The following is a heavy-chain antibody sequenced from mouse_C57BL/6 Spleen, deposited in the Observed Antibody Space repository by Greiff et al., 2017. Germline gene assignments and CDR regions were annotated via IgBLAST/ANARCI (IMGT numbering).Heavy chain of an antibody. Sequence: EVQVVESEGGLVQPGSSMKLSCTASGFTFSDYYMAWVRQVPEKGLEWVANINYDGSSTYYLDSLKSRFIISRDNAKNILYLQMSSLKSEDTATYYCAREGVLRTYAMDYWGQGTSVTVSS. D-gene: IGHD1-1*01. CDR3: AREGVLRTYAMDY. V-gene: IGHV5-16*01. CDR1: GFTFSDYY. CDR2: INYDGSST. J-gene: IGHJ4*01.